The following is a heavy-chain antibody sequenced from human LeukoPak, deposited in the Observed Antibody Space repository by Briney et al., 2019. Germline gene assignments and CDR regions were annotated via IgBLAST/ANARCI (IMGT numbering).Heavy chain of an antibody. CDR2: IHSGGST. V-gene: IGHV3-53*01. Sequence: GGSLRLSCAASGLTVSSNYMNWVRQAPGKGLEWVSVIHSGGSTYYADSVKGRFTISRDNSRNTLYLQMNSLRADDTAVYYCARGQQPFDYWGQGTLVTVSS. CDR3: ARGQQPFDY. CDR1: GLTVSSNY. D-gene: IGHD6-13*01. J-gene: IGHJ4*02.